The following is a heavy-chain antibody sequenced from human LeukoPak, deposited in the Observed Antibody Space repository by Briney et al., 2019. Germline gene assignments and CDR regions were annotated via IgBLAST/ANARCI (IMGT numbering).Heavy chain of an antibody. Sequence: AETLSLTCTVSGGSISSYYWSWIRQPPGKGLEWIGYVYYSGRTNYNPSLKSRVTISVDTSKNQFSLKLSSVTAADTAVYYCARGEMYYYDSSGFIRPYYYGMDVWGQGTTVTVSS. CDR1: GGSISSYY. CDR3: ARGEMYYYDSSGFIRPYYYGMDV. D-gene: IGHD3-22*01. CDR2: VYYSGRT. V-gene: IGHV4-59*08. J-gene: IGHJ6*02.